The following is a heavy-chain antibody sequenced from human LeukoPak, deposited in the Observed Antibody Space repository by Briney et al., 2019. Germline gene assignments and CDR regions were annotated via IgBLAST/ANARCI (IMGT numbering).Heavy chain of an antibody. J-gene: IGHJ3*02. Sequence: GGSLRLSCTASGFTFGDYAMSWVRQAPGKGLEWVGFIRSKAYGGTTEYAKSVKGRFTISRDDSKSIAYLQMNSLKTEDTALYYCTRDSVGIVVVGDAFDIWGQGTMVTVSS. CDR3: TRDSVGIVVVGDAFDI. D-gene: IGHD2-21*01. CDR1: GFTFGDYA. CDR2: IRSKAYGGTT. V-gene: IGHV3-49*04.